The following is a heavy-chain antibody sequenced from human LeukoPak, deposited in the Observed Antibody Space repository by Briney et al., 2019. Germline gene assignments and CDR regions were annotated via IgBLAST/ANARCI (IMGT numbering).Heavy chain of an antibody. V-gene: IGHV4-59*12. CDR2: IYYSGST. J-gene: IGHJ4*02. CDR1: GGSISSYY. Sequence: PSETLSLTCTVSGGSISSYYWSWIRQPPGKGLEWIGYIYYSGSTYYNPSLKSRVTISVDTSKNQFSLKLSSVTAADTAVYYCASTYYYDSSGYYGVDYWGQGTLVTVSS. D-gene: IGHD3-22*01. CDR3: ASTYYYDSSGYYGVDY.